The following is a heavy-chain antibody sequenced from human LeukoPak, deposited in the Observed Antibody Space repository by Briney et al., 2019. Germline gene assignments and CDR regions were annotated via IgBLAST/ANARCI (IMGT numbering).Heavy chain of an antibody. J-gene: IGHJ4*02. V-gene: IGHV4-31*03. CDR3: AREVGDYSSRNFDY. D-gene: IGHD4-17*01. CDR2: IYYSGST. Sequence: SETLSLTCTVSGGSISSGGYYWRWIRQHPGKGLEWIGYIYYSGSTYYNPSLKSRITISVDTSNNQFSLKLSSVTAADTAVYYCAREVGDYSSRNFDYWGQGTLVTVSS. CDR1: GGSISSGGYY.